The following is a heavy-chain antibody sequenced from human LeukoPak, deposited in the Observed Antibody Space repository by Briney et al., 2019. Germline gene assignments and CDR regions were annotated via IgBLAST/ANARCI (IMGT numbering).Heavy chain of an antibody. D-gene: IGHD6-19*01. Sequence: GGSLRLSCAASGFTFSSYGMHWVRQAPGKGLEWVAVIWYDGSNKYYADSVKGRFTISRDNSKNTLYLQMNSLRAEDTAVYYCARPSIAVAGTSFVDYWGQGTLVTVSS. CDR3: ARPSIAVAGTSFVDY. J-gene: IGHJ4*02. V-gene: IGHV3-33*01. CDR1: GFTFSSYG. CDR2: IWYDGSNK.